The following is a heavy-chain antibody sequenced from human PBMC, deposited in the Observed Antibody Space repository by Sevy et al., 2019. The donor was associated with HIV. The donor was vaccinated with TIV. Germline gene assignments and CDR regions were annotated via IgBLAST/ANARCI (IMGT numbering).Heavy chain of an antibody. CDR3: ARGSPMIAAAAHDAFDI. V-gene: IGHV1-46*01. D-gene: IGHD6-13*01. CDR1: GYTFTSYY. Sequence: ASVKVSCKASGYTFTSYYMHWVRQAPGQGLEWMGIINPSGGSTSYAQKFQGRVTMTRDTSTSTVYMELSSLRSEDTAVYYCARGSPMIAAAAHDAFDIWGQGTMVTVSS. CDR2: INPSGGST. J-gene: IGHJ3*02.